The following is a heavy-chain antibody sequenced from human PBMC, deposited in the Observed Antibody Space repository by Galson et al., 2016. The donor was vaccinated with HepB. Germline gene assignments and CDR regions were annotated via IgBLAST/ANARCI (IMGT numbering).Heavy chain of an antibody. CDR2: IHYSGTT. D-gene: IGHD1-26*01. Sequence: ETLSPTCSVFGDSISISSNYWGWIRQPPGKGLEWIGTIHYSGTTYYNPSLKSRVTISVDTSKNQFSLKLSYVTAADTAVYYCARDYSGSYSDVFDIWGQGTMVTVSS. J-gene: IGHJ3*02. V-gene: IGHV4-39*07. CDR1: GDSISISSNY. CDR3: ARDYSGSYSDVFDI.